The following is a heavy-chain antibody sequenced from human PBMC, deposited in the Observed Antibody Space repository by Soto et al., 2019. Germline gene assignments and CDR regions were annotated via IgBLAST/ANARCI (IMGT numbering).Heavy chain of an antibody. J-gene: IGHJ4*02. CDR1: EGKIGDYG. CDR3: AKGYNGYDYDFDY. CDR2: ISYDGSKK. D-gene: IGHD5-12*01. Sequence: GGSKRHSNGAAEGKIGDYGMHWIRQDPGKGLEWVAVISYDGSKKYYADSVKGRFTISRDNSKNTVYLQMNSLRGEDTAVYYCAKGYNGYDYDFDYWGPGTLVTVSS. V-gene: IGHV3-30*18.